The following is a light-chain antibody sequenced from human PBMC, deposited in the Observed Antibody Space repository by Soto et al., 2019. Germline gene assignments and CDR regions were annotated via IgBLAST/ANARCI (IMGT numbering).Light chain of an antibody. J-gene: IGLJ2*01. CDR3: SSYTSASALAI. CDR1: SSDVGGYKY. V-gene: IGLV2-14*01. Sequence: QSVLTQPASVSGSPGQSITISCTGTSSDVGGYKYVSWYQQHPGKAPKLIIFEVKNRPSGISNRFSGSKSGNTASLTISGLQVEDEGHYFCSSYTSASALAIFGGGTKLTVL. CDR2: EVK.